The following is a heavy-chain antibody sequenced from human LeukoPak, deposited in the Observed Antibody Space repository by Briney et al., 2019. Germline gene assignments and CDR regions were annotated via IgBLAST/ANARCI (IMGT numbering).Heavy chain of an antibody. D-gene: IGHD3-9*01. CDR3: ARSQYYDILTGRSDYYGMDV. J-gene: IGHJ6*02. CDR1: GYTFTSYG. CDR2: ISAYNGNT. V-gene: IGHV1-18*01. Sequence: ASVKVSCKDSGYTFTSYGISWVRQAPGQGLEWMGWISAYNGNTNYAQKLQGRVTMTTDTSTSTAYMELRSLRSDYTAVYYCARSQYYDILTGRSDYYGMDVWGQGTTVTVSS.